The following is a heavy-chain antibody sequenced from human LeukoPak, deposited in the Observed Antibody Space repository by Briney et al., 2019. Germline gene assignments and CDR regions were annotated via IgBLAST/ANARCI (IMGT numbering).Heavy chain of an antibody. CDR3: AREGPGNYVDY. CDR1: GFIFRDYE. D-gene: IGHD1-14*01. V-gene: IGHV3-48*03. J-gene: IGHJ4*02. Sequence: GGSLRLSCAASGFIFRDYEMNWVRQAPGKVLEWVSYISSSASTMHYADSVKGRFTISRDNAKNSLYLQMNSLRAEDTAVYYCAREGPGNYVDYWGQGTLVTVSS. CDR2: ISSSASTM.